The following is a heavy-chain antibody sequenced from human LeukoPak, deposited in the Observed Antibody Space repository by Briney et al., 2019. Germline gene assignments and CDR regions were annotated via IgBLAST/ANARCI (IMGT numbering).Heavy chain of an antibody. CDR1: GCSISSYY. D-gene: IGHD2-21*01. CDR2: IYYSGST. Sequence: PSETLSLTCTVSGCSISSYYWSWVRQPPGKGLEWIGYIYYSGSTNYNPSLKSRVTISVDTSKNQFSLMLSSVTAADTAAYYCARHVGDFGIARWFDPWGQGTLVTVYS. J-gene: IGHJ5*02. CDR3: ARHVGDFGIARWFDP. V-gene: IGHV4-59*08.